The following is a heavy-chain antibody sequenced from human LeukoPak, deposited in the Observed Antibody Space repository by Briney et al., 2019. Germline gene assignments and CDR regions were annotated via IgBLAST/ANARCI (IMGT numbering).Heavy chain of an antibody. CDR2: IKSKFDGGTS. V-gene: IGHV3-15*01. Sequence: GGSLRLSCAASGFSFNNAWMIWVRQAPGKGLEWVGRIKSKFDGGTSDYAAPVKGRFTISRDDSKNTLYLQINSLKTEDTAVYYCTTDSLGWAENSYYYYMDVWGKGTTVTVSS. CDR3: TTDSLGWAENSYYYYMDV. CDR1: GFSFNNAW. J-gene: IGHJ6*03. D-gene: IGHD6-19*01.